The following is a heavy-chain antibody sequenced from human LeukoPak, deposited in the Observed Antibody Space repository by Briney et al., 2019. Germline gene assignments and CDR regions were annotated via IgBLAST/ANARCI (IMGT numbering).Heavy chain of an antibody. Sequence: ASVKVSCKASGGTFSSYAISWVRQAPGQGLEWMGGIIPIFGTANYAQKFQGRVTITADESTSTAYMELSSLRSEDTAVYYCARQASYYYDSSGNFDYWGQGTLVTVSS. CDR2: IIPIFGTA. CDR3: ARQASYYYDSSGNFDY. D-gene: IGHD3-22*01. J-gene: IGHJ4*02. V-gene: IGHV1-69*13. CDR1: GGTFSSYA.